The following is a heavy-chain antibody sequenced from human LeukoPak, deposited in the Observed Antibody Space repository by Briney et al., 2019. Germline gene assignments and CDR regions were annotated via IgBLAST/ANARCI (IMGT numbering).Heavy chain of an antibody. CDR2: ISGDGGST. D-gene: IGHD5-18*01. CDR3: AKDIGPTGYSYGVVG. Sequence: GGSLRLSCAAFGFTFDDYAMHWVRQAPGKGLEWVSLISGDGGSTYYADSVKGRFTISRDNSKNSLYLQMNSLRTEDTALYYCAKDIGPTGYSYGVVGWGQGTLVTVSS. J-gene: IGHJ4*02. CDR1: GFTFDDYA. V-gene: IGHV3-43*02.